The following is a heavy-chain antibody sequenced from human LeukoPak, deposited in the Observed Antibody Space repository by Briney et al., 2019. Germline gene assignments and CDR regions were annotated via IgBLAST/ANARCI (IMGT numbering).Heavy chain of an antibody. J-gene: IGHJ4*02. CDR3: ARERAASHDY. Sequence: GGSLRLSCAASGFTFSSNWMHWVRQAPGQGLLWVSRINSDGSTTNYADSVKGRFTISRDNAKNTLYLQMNSLRAEDTAVYYCARERAASHDYWGQGTLVTVSS. CDR2: INSDGSTT. D-gene: IGHD6-25*01. V-gene: IGHV3-74*01. CDR1: GFTFSSNW.